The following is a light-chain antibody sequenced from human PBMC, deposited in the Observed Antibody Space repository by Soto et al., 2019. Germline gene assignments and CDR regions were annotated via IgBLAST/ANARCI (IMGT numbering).Light chain of an antibody. Sequence: EIVLTQSPATLSLSPGERATLSCRASQSVSSYLAWYQQKPGQAPRLLIYDASNRATGIPARCSGSGSGTGVTLTISSLEPEDFAVYYGQQRSNWPLTFGGGTKVQIK. J-gene: IGKJ4*01. V-gene: IGKV3-11*01. CDR1: QSVSSY. CDR2: DAS. CDR3: QQRSNWPLT.